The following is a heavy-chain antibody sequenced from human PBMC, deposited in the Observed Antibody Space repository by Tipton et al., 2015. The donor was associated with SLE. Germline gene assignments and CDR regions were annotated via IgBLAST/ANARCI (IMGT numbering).Heavy chain of an antibody. Sequence: SLRLSCAASGFTFSSYGMHWVRQAPGKGLEWVAVIWYDGSNKYYTDSVKGRFTISRDNSKNTLYLQMGSLRAEDTAVYYCARGTAVVYDYWGQGTLVIVSS. CDR2: IWYDGSNK. D-gene: IGHD5-18*01. CDR1: GFTFSSYG. J-gene: IGHJ4*02. CDR3: ARGTAVVYDY. V-gene: IGHV3-33*01.